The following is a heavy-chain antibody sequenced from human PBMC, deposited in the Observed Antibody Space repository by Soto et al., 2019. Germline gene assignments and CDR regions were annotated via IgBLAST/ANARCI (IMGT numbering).Heavy chain of an antibody. V-gene: IGHV1-8*01. CDR3: ARGETFDP. J-gene: IGHJ5*02. CDR2: MNCDSGNT. CDR1: GYTFTSYD. Sequence: QVQLVQSGAEVKKPGASVKVSCKASGYTFTSYDINWVRQATGQGLEWMGWMNCDSGNTGFAPNFQGRVSMTRDSSSITAYMELSSLRSDDTAIYYCARGETFDPWGQGTLVTVSS.